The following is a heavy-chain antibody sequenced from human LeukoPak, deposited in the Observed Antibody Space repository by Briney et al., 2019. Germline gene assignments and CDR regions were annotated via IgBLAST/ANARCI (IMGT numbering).Heavy chain of an antibody. D-gene: IGHD3-10*01. CDR3: ARGETWFGELSYDY. CDR1: GYTFTSFG. J-gene: IGHJ4*02. Sequence: RASLSLSCTASGYTFTSFGINWVRQAPGQGLEWMGGMNPNSGNRGYEQKLQGRVTMTRKTDITTAYMELRSRRSEDTAVYYCARGETWFGELSYDYWGQGTLVTVSS. V-gene: IGHV1-8*01. CDR2: MNPNSGNR.